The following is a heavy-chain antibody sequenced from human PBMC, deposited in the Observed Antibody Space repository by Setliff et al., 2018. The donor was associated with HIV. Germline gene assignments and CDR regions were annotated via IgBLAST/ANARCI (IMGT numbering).Heavy chain of an antibody. J-gene: IGHJ4*02. CDR3: IRRRRAPGTADLESY. D-gene: IGHD2-21*02. Sequence: PGESLKISCKASGYSFTNYWIGWVRQMPGEGLEWMGVIYPGDSTIRYGPSFQGHVTISADRSITTAYLQWSSLTTSDTATYYCIRRRRAPGTADLESYWGQGTLVTVSS. V-gene: IGHV5-51*01. CDR2: IYPGDSTI. CDR1: GYSFTNYW.